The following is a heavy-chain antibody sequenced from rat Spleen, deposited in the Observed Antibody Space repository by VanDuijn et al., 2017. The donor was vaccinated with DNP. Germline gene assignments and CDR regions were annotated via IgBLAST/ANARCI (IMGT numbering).Heavy chain of an antibody. J-gene: IGHJ2*01. Sequence: EVQLVETGGGLVQPGRSLKLSCVASGFTFSGYWMYWVRQVPGKGLEWIASITNSGGSTYYRDSVKGRFTISRDNAKSTLYLQMDSLRSEDTATYYCTRDLNHGYNYAFDYWGQGVMVTVSS. CDR2: ITNSGGST. CDR3: TRDLNHGYNYAFDY. V-gene: IGHV5-31*01. CDR1: GFTFSGYW. D-gene: IGHD1-4*01.